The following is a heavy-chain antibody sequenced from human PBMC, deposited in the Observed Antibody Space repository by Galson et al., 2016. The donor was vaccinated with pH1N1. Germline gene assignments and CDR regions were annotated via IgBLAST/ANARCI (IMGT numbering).Heavy chain of an antibody. CDR2: ISRSGSTI. CDR1: GFAFSSYE. V-gene: IGHV3-48*03. Sequence: SLRLSCAASGFAFSSYEMNWVRQAPGKGLEWVSHISRSGSTIQYADSVKGRFTVSRDNAKNSLYLQMNSLRAEDTAVYYCARPAEQQWLVILPFGYWGQGILVTVSS. D-gene: IGHD6-19*01. J-gene: IGHJ4*02. CDR3: ARPAEQQWLVILPFGY.